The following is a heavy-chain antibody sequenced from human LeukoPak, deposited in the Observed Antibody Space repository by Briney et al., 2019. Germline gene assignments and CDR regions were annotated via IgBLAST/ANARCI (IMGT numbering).Heavy chain of an antibody. CDR1: GFTFSSYG. Sequence: GGSLRLSCAASGFTFSSYGMHWVRQVPGKGLEWVAIIWYDGSNKYYADSVEGRFTISRDNSKNTLYLQMNSLRAEDTALYHCARDYSSFCLDFWGQGTLVTVSS. CDR3: ARDYSSFCLDF. V-gene: IGHV3-33*01. D-gene: IGHD2-15*01. CDR2: IWYDGSNK. J-gene: IGHJ4*02.